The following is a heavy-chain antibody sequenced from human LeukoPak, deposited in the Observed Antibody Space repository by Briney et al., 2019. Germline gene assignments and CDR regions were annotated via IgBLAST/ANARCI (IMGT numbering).Heavy chain of an antibody. CDR2: IYYSGST. J-gene: IGHJ4*02. V-gene: IGHV4-39*07. CDR1: GVSISSSSYY. CDR3: ARDSSDSSGYYPYFDY. D-gene: IGHD3-22*01. Sequence: SETLSLTCTVSGVSISSSSYYWGWIRQPPGKGLEWIGSIYYSGSTYYNPSLKSRVTISVDTSKNQFSLKLSSVTAADTAVYYCARDSSDSSGYYPYFDYWGQGTLVTVSS.